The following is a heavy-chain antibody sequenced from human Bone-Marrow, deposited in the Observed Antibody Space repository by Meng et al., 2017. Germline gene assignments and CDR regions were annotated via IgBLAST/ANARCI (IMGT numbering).Heavy chain of an antibody. V-gene: IGHV3-74*01. CDR3: ARPSMVVLLDC. J-gene: IGHJ4*02. D-gene: IGHD2-15*01. CDR2: INGDGTTT. Sequence: EVQLVESGGDLVQPGGSLRLSCTASGFTFSNYWMDWVRQAPGKGLVWVSRINGDGTTTAYADSVKGRFTISRDNAKNTLYLQMNSLRAEDTATYYCARPSMVVLLDCWGQGTLVTVSS. CDR1: GFTFSNYW.